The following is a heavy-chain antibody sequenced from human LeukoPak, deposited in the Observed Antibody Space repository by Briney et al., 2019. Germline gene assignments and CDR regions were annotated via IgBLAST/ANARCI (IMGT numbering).Heavy chain of an antibody. D-gene: IGHD6-13*01. CDR1: GFSFSSYG. V-gene: IGHV3-30*03. J-gene: IGHJ5*02. Sequence: GGSLRLSCAASGFSFSSYGMHWVRQAPGKGLEWVAVISYDGSNKYYADSVKGRFTISRDNSKNTLYLQMNSLRAEDTAVYYCARGAGSSWFDPWGQGTLVTVSS. CDR3: ARGAGSSWFDP. CDR2: ISYDGSNK.